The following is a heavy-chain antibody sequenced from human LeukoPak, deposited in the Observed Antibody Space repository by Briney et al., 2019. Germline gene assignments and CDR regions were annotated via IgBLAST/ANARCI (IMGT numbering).Heavy chain of an antibody. D-gene: IGHD2-15*01. CDR1: GGSFSGYY. Sequence: PSETLSLTCAVYGGSFSGYYWSWIRQPPGKGLEWIGEINHSGSTNYNPSLKSRVTISVDTSKNQFSLKLSSVTAADTAVYYRARAKIFCSGGSCYSEGFDYWGQGTLVTVSS. CDR2: INHSGST. V-gene: IGHV4-34*01. CDR3: ARAKIFCSGGSCYSEGFDY. J-gene: IGHJ4*02.